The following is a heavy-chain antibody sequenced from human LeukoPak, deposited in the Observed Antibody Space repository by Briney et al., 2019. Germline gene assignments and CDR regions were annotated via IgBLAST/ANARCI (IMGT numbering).Heavy chain of an antibody. Sequence: SVKVSCKASGGTFSSYAISWVRQAPGQGLEWMGRIIPILGIANYAQKFQGRVTITADKSTSTAYMELSSLRSEDTAVYYCARDGIVGANYPRFSDYWGQGTLVIVSS. D-gene: IGHD1-26*01. J-gene: IGHJ4*02. CDR3: ARDGIVGANYPRFSDY. V-gene: IGHV1-69*04. CDR1: GGTFSSYA. CDR2: IIPILGIA.